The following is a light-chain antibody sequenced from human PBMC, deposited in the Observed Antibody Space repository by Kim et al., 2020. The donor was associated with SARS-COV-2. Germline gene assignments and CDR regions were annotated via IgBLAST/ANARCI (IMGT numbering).Light chain of an antibody. CDR1: GSDVGAYKY. CDR2: DVS. Sequence: GQSIAISCAGTGSDVGAYKYVDRHPERPGEALILMVFDVSLRPAGVTDRFSCCKSANSAPLTISRLQTDDEADYYCSSYASSDTVIFGGGTKLTVL. V-gene: IGLV2-14*03. CDR3: SSYASSDTVI. J-gene: IGLJ2*01.